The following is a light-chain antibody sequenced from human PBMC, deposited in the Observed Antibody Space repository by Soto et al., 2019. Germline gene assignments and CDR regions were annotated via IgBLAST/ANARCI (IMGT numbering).Light chain of an antibody. V-gene: IGLV2-14*01. CDR2: EVS. Sequence: QSALTQPASVSGSPGQSITISCTGSSSDVGGYNYVSWYQQHPGKAPQLMIYEVSNRPSGVSNRFSGSKSGNTASLTISGLQAEDEDDYYCSTSSSTSTTWVFGGGTKLTVL. CDR1: SSDVGGYNY. CDR3: STSSSTSTTWV. J-gene: IGLJ3*02.